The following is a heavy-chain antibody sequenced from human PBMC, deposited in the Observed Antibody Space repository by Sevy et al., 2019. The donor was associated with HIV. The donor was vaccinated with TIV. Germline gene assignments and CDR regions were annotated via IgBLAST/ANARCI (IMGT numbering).Heavy chain of an antibody. D-gene: IGHD5-18*01. Sequence: GGSLRLSCADSGFTFSSFAMGWVHQAPGKGLDWISVISGTGDYTYYADSVKGRFTISRDNSKNTLFLQMNSLRAEDTAIFYCAKKMGGGSGMAFLVDYWGQGTLVTVSS. V-gene: IGHV3-23*01. CDR3: AKKMGGGSGMAFLVDY. J-gene: IGHJ4*02. CDR1: GFTFSSFA. CDR2: ISGTGDYT.